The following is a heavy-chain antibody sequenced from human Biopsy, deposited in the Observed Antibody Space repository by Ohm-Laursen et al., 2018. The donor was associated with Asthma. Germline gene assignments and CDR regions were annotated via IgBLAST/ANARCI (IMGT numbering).Heavy chain of an antibody. J-gene: IGHJ6*02. V-gene: IGHV1-18*01. CDR2: ISVYNGNT. CDR1: GYTFNSAG. CDR3: ARAVDYSHYYGIDV. Sequence: SSVKVSCKTSGYTFNSAGITWVRQAPGQGLEWTGWISVYNGNTKVAQKLQDRVTMITDTSTSTAYMELRSLRSDDTAVYFCARAVDYSHYYGIDVWGQGTTVTVS. D-gene: IGHD3-10*01.